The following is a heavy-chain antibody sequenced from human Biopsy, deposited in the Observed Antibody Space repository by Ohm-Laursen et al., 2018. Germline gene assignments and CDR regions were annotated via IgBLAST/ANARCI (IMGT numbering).Heavy chain of an antibody. CDR3: ALQSVAQMKNFDY. CDR1: GFSFTGYY. CDR2: ISPKSGGT. V-gene: IGHV1-2*02. Sequence: SVKVSCKASGFSFTGYYIHWVRQAPGQGLEWMGWISPKSGGTNYAQKFQGNITMTKNTSMSTAYMEMSRLRSDDTAVYYCALQSVAQMKNFDYWGQGTLVTVSP. D-gene: IGHD6-19*01. J-gene: IGHJ4*02.